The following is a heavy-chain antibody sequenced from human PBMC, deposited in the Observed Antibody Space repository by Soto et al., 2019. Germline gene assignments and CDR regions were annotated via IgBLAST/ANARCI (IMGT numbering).Heavy chain of an antibody. D-gene: IGHD6-13*01. Sequence: GGSLRLSCAASGFTFDDYAMHWVRQAPGKGLEWVSLISWDGGSTYYADSVKGRFTIPRDNSKNSLYLQMNSLRAEDTALYYCAKARIAAHYYYYYYGMDVWGQGTTVTVS. CDR1: GFTFDDYA. J-gene: IGHJ6*02. V-gene: IGHV3-43D*04. CDR3: AKARIAAHYYYYYYGMDV. CDR2: ISWDGGST.